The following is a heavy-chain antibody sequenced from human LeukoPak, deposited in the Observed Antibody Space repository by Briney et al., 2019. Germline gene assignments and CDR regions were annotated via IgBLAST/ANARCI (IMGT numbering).Heavy chain of an antibody. CDR1: GGSISSYY. CDR2: INHSGST. CDR3: ARGRVSSWLRLNWFDP. V-gene: IGHV4-34*01. Sequence: SETLSLTRTVSGGSISSYYWSWIRQPPGKGLEWIGEINHSGSTNYNPSLKSRVTISVDTSKNQFSLKLSSVTAADTAVYYCARGRVSSWLRLNWFDPWGQGTLVTVSS. J-gene: IGHJ5*02. D-gene: IGHD5-12*01.